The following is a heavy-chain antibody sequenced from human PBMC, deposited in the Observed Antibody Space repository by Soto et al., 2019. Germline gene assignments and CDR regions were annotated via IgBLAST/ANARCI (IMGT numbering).Heavy chain of an antibody. Sequence: QVQLVQSGAEVKKPGASVKVSCKASGYTXXXXXXXXXXXXXGQGLEWMGIINPSGGSTSYAQKFQGRVTMTRDTSTSTVYMELSSLRXEDTXXXXXXXXXXXXXXXXXXXXXXXXXXPWGQGTLVTVSS. CDR3: XXXXXXXXXXXXXXXXXXXXXP. J-gene: IGHJ5*02. CDR2: INPSGGST. V-gene: IGHV1-46*01. CDR1: GYTXXXXX.